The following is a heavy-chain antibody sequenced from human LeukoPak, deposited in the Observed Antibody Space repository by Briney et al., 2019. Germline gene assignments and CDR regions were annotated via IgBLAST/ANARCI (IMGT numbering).Heavy chain of an antibody. CDR3: ARSRYFDWLLYFDY. V-gene: IGHV4-39*07. Sequence: SETLSLTCTVSGGSISSSSYYWGWIRQPPGKGLEWIGSIYYSGSTYYNPSLKSRVTMSIDTSKNQFSLNLRSVTAADTAVYYCARSRYFDWLLYFDYWGQGTLVTVSS. CDR2: IYYSGST. J-gene: IGHJ4*02. CDR1: GGSISSSSYY. D-gene: IGHD3-9*01.